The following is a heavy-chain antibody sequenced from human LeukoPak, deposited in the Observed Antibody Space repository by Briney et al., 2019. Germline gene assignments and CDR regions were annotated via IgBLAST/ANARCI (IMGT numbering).Heavy chain of an antibody. CDR3: ARDLEWGLLWFGELLSPGLWAD. CDR2: INPNSGGT. CDR1: GYTFTGYY. Sequence: ASVKVSCKASGYTFTGYYMHWVRQAPGQGLEWMGWINPNSGGTNYAQKFQGRVTMTRDTSISTAYMELSRLRSDDTAVYYCARDLEWGLLWFGELLSPGLWADWGQGTLVTVSS. D-gene: IGHD3-10*01. V-gene: IGHV1-2*02. J-gene: IGHJ4*02.